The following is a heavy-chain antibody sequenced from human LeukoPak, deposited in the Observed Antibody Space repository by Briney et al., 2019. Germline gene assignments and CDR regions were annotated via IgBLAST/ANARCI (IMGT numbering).Heavy chain of an antibody. Sequence: GGSLRLSSAASGFTFSSYSMNWVRQAPGKGLEWVSYISSSSSTIYYADSVKGRFTISRDNAKNSLYLQMNSLRAEDTAVYYCARVVPYYYYGMDVWGQGTTVTVSS. CDR1: GFTFSSYS. J-gene: IGHJ6*02. V-gene: IGHV3-48*01. D-gene: IGHD6-13*01. CDR3: ARVVPYYYYGMDV. CDR2: ISSSSSTI.